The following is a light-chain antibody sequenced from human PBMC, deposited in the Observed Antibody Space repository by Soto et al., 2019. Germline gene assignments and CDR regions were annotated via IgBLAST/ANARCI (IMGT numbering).Light chain of an antibody. Sequence: DIQMTQSPSSLSASVGDRVTISCRASQGISNYLAWYQQKPGKAPRLLIYAASSLQSGVSFRFTCSGSGTDFTLTISSLQPEDVATYYCQNYNGPPFTFGPGTKVDL. V-gene: IGKV1-27*01. J-gene: IGKJ3*01. CDR3: QNYNGPPFT. CDR2: AAS. CDR1: QGISNY.